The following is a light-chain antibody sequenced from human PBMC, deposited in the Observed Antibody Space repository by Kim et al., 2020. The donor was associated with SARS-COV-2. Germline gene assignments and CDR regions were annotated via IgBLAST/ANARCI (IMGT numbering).Light chain of an antibody. J-gene: IGLJ1*01. Sequence: QSALTQPASVSGSPGQSITISCTGTGSDVGGSNYISWYQQHPGKAPKLLIFDVNKWPSGVSSRFSGSKSGNTASLTISGLQAEDEADYYCSSYTRSDTYVFGTGTKVTVL. CDR3: SSYTRSDTYV. CDR2: DVN. CDR1: GSDVGGSNY. V-gene: IGLV2-14*03.